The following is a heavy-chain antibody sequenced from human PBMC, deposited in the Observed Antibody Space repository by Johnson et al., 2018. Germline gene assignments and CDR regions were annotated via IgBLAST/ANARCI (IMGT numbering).Heavy chain of an antibody. CDR1: GFTFSSYS. CDR3: ARTVGATSAYYYYMDV. D-gene: IGHD1-26*01. CDR2: LSSSSRTI. J-gene: IGHJ6*03. V-gene: IGHV3-48*01. Sequence: VQLQESGGGLVQPGGSXRLSCAASGFTFSSYSMNWVRQAPGKGLELVSYLSSSSRTIYDADSVKGRFTISSDKANNSRYLQMNSLRAEDTAVYYCARTVGATSAYYYYMDVWGKGTTVTVSS.